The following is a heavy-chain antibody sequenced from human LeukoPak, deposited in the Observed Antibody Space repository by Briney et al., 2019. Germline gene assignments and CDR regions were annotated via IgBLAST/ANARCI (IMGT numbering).Heavy chain of an antibody. CDR1: GGSASCYH. D-gene: IGHD2-2*01. CDR3: TRAPACSSTSCYAALAWFDP. Sequence: PSETLSLTCSVFGGSASCYHWSWIRQSAGKGLEWIGRIFTSGSTDYNPSLKSRVAISVDTSRNQFSLKLSSVTAADTAVYYGTRAPACSSTSCYAALAWFDPWGQGTLVTVSS. CDR2: IFTSGST. V-gene: IGHV4-4*07. J-gene: IGHJ5*02.